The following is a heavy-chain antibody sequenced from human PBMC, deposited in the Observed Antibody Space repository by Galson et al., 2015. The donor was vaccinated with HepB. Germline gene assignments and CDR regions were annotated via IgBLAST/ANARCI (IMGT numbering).Heavy chain of an antibody. CDR3: ARDRGLAAAGNFDY. Sequence: SVKVSCKASGGTFSSYAISWVRQAPGQGLEWMGGIIPIFGTANYAQKFQGRVTITADESTSTAYMELSSLRSEDTAVYYCARDRGLAAAGNFDYWGQGTLVTVSS. D-gene: IGHD6-13*01. CDR1: GGTFSSYA. J-gene: IGHJ4*02. CDR2: IIPIFGTA. V-gene: IGHV1-69*13.